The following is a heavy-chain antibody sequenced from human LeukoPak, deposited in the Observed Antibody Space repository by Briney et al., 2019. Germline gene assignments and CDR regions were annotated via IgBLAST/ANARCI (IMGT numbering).Heavy chain of an antibody. J-gene: IGHJ4*02. CDR1: GYTFTGYY. V-gene: IGHV1-2*06. D-gene: IGHD3-9*01. CDR3: PRTPIREYLDWLTFGLDY. Sequence: VASVKVSCKASGYTFTGYYMHWVGQAPGQGLEGMGRINPNSGGTNYAQKFQGRVTMTRYTSISTAYMELRRLRSDDTAVYYCPRTPIREYLDWLTFGLDYWGEGTLVTVSS. CDR2: INPNSGGT.